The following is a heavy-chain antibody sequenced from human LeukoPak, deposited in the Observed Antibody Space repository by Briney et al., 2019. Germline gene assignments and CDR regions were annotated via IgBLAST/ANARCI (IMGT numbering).Heavy chain of an antibody. CDR2: IIPIFGTA. CDR3: ARDRYSYGYFDY. V-gene: IGHV1-69*13. Sequence: SVKVSRKASGGTFSSYAISWVRQAPGQGLEWMGGIIPIFGTANYAQKFQGRVTITADESTSTAYMELSSLRSEDTAVYYCARDRYSYGYFDYWGQGTLVTVSS. CDR1: GGTFSSYA. J-gene: IGHJ4*02. D-gene: IGHD5-18*01.